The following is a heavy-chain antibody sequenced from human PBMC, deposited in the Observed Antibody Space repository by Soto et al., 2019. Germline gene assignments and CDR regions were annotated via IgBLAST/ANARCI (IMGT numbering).Heavy chain of an antibody. D-gene: IGHD6-6*01. V-gene: IGHV3-23*01. Sequence: GGSLRLSCAASGFTFSSYSISWVRQAPGKGLEWVSAISGSGGSTYYADSVKGRFTISRDNSKNTLYLQMNSLRAEDTAVYYCATESSSYLAGAYWGQGTLVTVSS. CDR3: ATESSSYLAGAY. CDR2: ISGSGGST. CDR1: GFTFSSYS. J-gene: IGHJ4*02.